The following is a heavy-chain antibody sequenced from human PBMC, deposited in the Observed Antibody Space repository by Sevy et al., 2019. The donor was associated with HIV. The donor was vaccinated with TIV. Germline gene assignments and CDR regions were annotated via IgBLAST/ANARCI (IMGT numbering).Heavy chain of an antibody. V-gene: IGHV4-34*01. Sequence: SETLSLTCAVYGGSFSGYYWSWIRQPPGKGLEWIGEINHSGSTNYNPSLKSRVTISVDTSKNQSSLKLSSVTAADTAVYYCATHSVDYDILTGYPRIDYYGMDVWGQGTTVTVSS. D-gene: IGHD3-9*01. CDR2: INHSGST. CDR3: ATHSVDYDILTGYPRIDYYGMDV. J-gene: IGHJ6*02. CDR1: GGSFSGYY.